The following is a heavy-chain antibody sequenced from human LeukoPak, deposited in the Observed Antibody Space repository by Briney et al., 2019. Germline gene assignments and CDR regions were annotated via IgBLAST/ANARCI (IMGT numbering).Heavy chain of an antibody. CDR2: IYYSGST. D-gene: IGHD5-18*01. CDR3: ARRRGYSYGYGRNFDY. J-gene: IGHJ4*02. V-gene: IGHV4-59*12. CDR1: GGSISSYY. Sequence: SETLSLTCTVSGGSISSYYWSWIRQPPGKGLEWIGYIYYSGSTNYNPSLKSRVTISVDTSKNQFSLKLSSVTAADTAVYYCARRRGYSYGYGRNFDYWGQGTLVTVSS.